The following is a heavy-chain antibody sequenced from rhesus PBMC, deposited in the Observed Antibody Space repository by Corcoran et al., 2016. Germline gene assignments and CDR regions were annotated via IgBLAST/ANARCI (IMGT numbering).Heavy chain of an antibody. V-gene: IGHV4-169*02. D-gene: IGHD1-20*01. CDR3: ARDIAGTTTGFDY. J-gene: IGHJ4*01. CDR2: IYGSGSGP. CDR1: GGSISSSY. Sequence: QLQLQESGPGLVKPSETLSVTCAVSGGSISSSYWSWIRQAPGKGLEWIGYIYGSGSGPNYTPSLKSRGTRSLDTSKNQLSLKLSSVTAADTAVYYCARDIAGTTTGFDYWGQGVLVTVSS.